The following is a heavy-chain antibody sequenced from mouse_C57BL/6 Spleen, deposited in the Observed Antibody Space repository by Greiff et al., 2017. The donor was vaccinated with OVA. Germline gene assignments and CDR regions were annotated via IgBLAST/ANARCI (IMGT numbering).Heavy chain of an antibody. CDR2: IRHKANGYTT. V-gene: IGHV7-3*01. Sequence: EVKVVESGGGLVQPGGSLSLSCAASGFTFTDYYMSWVRQPPGKALEWLGFIRHKANGYTTEYSASVKGRFTISRDNSKSILYLQMNALRAEDSATYYWARSPPPYDGYYGGFAYWGQGTLVTVSA. CDR3: ARSPPPYDGYYGGFAY. D-gene: IGHD2-3*01. CDR1: GFTFTDYY. J-gene: IGHJ3*01.